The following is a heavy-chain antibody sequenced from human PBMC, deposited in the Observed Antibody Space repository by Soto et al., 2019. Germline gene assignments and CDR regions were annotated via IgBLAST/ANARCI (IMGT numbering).Heavy chain of an antibody. CDR2: IKSKTAGGTT. D-gene: IGHD2-21*01. J-gene: IGHJ6*02. V-gene: IGHV3-15*01. CDR1: GFSFSNAW. Sequence: PGGSLRLSCAASGFSFSNAWMSWVRQAPGQGLEWVGRIKSKTAGGTTDYAAPVKGRFTISRDDSKNTLDLQMNSLKTEDTAVYYCTKDLWYDRVDVWGQGTTVTVSS. CDR3: TKDLWYDRVDV.